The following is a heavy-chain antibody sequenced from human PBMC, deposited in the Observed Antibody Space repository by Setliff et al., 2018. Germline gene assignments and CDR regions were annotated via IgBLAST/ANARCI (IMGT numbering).Heavy chain of an antibody. CDR1: GFTFSNAW. V-gene: IGHV3-15*01. Sequence: GGSLRLSCAASGFTFSNAWMSWVRQAPGKGLEWVGRIKSKTDGGTTDYAAPVKGRFTISRDDSKNTLYLQMNNLKTEDTAVYYCTTAKVGARGSDYWSQGTLVTVSS. CDR2: IKSKTDGGTT. D-gene: IGHD1-26*01. J-gene: IGHJ4*02. CDR3: TTAKVGARGSDY.